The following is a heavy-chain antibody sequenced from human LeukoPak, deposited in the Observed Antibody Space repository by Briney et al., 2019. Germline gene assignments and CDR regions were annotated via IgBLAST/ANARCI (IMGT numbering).Heavy chain of an antibody. Sequence: PGRSLRLSCAASGFTFSSYGMHWVRQAPGKGLEWVSYISSSGSTIYYADSVKGRFTISRDNAKNSLYLQMNSLRAEDTAVYYCAREGIVATFYYYYGMDVWGQGTTVTVSS. D-gene: IGHD5-12*01. J-gene: IGHJ6*02. V-gene: IGHV3-48*04. CDR1: GFTFSSYG. CDR3: AREGIVATFYYYYGMDV. CDR2: ISSSGSTI.